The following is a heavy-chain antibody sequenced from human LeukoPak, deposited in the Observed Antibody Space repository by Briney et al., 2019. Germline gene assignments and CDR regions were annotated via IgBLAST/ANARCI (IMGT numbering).Heavy chain of an antibody. D-gene: IGHD5/OR15-5a*01. CDR1: GFTFSSYG. V-gene: IGHV3-23*01. CDR2: ISGSGGST. CDR3: AKVVYLYSSWFDP. J-gene: IGHJ5*02. Sequence: GGTLRLSCAASGFTFSSYGMGWVRQAPGKGLEWVSAISGSGGSTYYADSVKGRFTISKDNSKNTLYLQMNSLRAEDTAVYYCAKVVYLYSSWFDPWGQGTLVTVSS.